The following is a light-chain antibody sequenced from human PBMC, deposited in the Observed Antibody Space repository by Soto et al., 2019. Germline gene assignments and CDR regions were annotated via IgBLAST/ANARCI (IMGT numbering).Light chain of an antibody. CDR3: SSYRSGPLYV. V-gene: IGLV2-14*01. J-gene: IGLJ1*01. CDR1: SSDVGAYNY. CDR2: EVS. Sequence: QSALTQPASVSGSPGQSITISCTGTSSDVGAYNYVSWFQQHPGKAPTLIISEVSNRPSGVSNRFSGSKSGNAASLTISGLQAEDEADYFCSSYRSGPLYVFGTGTKVTVL.